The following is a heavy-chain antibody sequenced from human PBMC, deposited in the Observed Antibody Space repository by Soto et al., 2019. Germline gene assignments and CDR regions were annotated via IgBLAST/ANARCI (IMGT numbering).Heavy chain of an antibody. J-gene: IGHJ6*02. CDR3: ARQRDGLWFGESNYYYYGMDV. CDR1: GGSISSGGYY. Sequence: PSETLSLTCTVSGGSISSGGYYWSWIRQHPGKGLEGIGYIYYSGSTNYNPSLKSRVTISVDTSKNQFSLKLSSVTAADTAVYYCARQRDGLWFGESNYYYYGMDVWGQGTTVTVSS. D-gene: IGHD3-10*01. V-gene: IGHV4-61*08. CDR2: IYYSGST.